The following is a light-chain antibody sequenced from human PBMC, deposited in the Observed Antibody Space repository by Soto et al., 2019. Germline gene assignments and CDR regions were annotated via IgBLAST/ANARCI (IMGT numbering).Light chain of an antibody. CDR3: QQRSDWPPWP. Sequence: EIVLTQSPATLSLSPGARATLSCRASQSISRSLAWYQQKPGQSPRLLIYDASKMATVIPARFSGSGSGTDFTLTITSLEPEDFAVYYCQQRSDWPPWPFGQGTKVEIK. J-gene: IGKJ1*01. CDR2: DAS. CDR1: QSISRS. V-gene: IGKV3-11*01.